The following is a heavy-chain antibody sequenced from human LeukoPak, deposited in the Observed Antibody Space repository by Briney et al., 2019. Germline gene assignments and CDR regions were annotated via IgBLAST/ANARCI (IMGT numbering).Heavy chain of an antibody. V-gene: IGHV1-2*02. Sequence: ASVNVSCKASGYTFTGYYVHWVRQAPGQGLEWMGWINPDSGGTNYEQKFQGRVTMTRDTSISTAYMELSSLRSDDTAAYYCARLNLRGALDIWGPGTMVTVSS. CDR2: INPDSGGT. CDR3: ARLNLRGALDI. CDR1: GYTFTGYY. D-gene: IGHD3-10*01. J-gene: IGHJ3*02.